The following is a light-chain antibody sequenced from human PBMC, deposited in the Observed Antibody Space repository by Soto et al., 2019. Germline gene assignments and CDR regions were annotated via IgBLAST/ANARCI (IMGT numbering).Light chain of an antibody. CDR3: MQALQTPIT. CDR2: LGS. Sequence: DIVMTQSPLSLPVTPGEPSPISCRSSQSLLHSNGYNYLDWYLQKPGQSPQLIIYLGSNRASGVPDRFSGSGSGTDFTLKISRVEAEDVGVYYCMQALQTPITLGQGTRLEIK. CDR1: QSLLHSNGYNY. V-gene: IGKV2-28*01. J-gene: IGKJ5*01.